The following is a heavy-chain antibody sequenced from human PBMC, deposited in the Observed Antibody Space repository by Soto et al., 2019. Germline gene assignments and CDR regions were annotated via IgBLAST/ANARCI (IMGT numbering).Heavy chain of an antibody. Sequence: QVQLQESGPGLVKPSQTLSLSCTVSGGSIRSGGYYWTWIRQHPGKGLEWIGYTYYSGYTNYNPSLKSAVTISVDASKNQFSVKLSSLTAADTAVYYCARVLSTAAVDYWGQGTLVTVSS. J-gene: IGHJ4*02. V-gene: IGHV4-31*01. CDR1: GGSIRSGGYY. CDR3: ARVLSTAAVDY. CDR2: TYYSGYT. D-gene: IGHD6-13*01.